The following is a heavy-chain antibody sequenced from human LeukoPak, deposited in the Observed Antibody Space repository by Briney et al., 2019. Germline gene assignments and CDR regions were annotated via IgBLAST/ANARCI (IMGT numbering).Heavy chain of an antibody. Sequence: PSETLSLTCTVSGGSISSYYWSWIRQPPGKGLEWIGYIYYSGSTNYNPSLKSRVTISVDTSKNQFSLKLSSVTAADTAVYYCARDSADDSSGYYRDYWGQGTLVTVSS. CDR3: ARDSADDSSGYYRDY. CDR1: GGSISSYY. V-gene: IGHV4-59*12. CDR2: IYYSGST. J-gene: IGHJ4*02. D-gene: IGHD3-22*01.